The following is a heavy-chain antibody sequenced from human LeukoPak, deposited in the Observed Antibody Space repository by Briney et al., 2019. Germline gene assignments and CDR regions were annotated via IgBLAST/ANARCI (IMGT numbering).Heavy chain of an antibody. CDR2: IYSSGTT. V-gene: IGHV4-61*09. D-gene: IGHD3-22*01. J-gene: IGHJ4*02. CDR3: VREYYDSSGFYYGLNDY. Sequence: SETLSLTCTVSGDSINSGNNYWSWIRQPAGKGPEWIGHIYSSGTTNYNPSLKSRVTISVETSKNQISLKLSSVTAADTAVYYCVREYYDSSGFYYGLNDYWGQGTLVTVSS. CDR1: GDSINSGNNY.